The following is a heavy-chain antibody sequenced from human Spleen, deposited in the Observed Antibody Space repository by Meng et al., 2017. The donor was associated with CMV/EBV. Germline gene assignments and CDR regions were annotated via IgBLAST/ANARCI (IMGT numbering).Heavy chain of an antibody. CDR2: TFYRSKWYN. CDR3: ARDGRMYGDFAPLYFDC. D-gene: IGHD4-17*01. Sequence: SETLSLTCAISGDSVSSNTAAWNWIRQSPSRGLEWLGTTFYRSKWYNNYGVSVKSRITINADTSKNQFSLKLSSVTAAGTAVYYCARDGRMYGDFAPLYFDCWGQGRLVTVSS. J-gene: IGHJ4*02. V-gene: IGHV6-1*01. CDR1: GDSVSSNTAA.